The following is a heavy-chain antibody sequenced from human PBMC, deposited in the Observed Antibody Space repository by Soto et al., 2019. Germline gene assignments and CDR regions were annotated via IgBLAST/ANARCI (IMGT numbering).Heavy chain of an antibody. CDR1: GASLSSCSYY. CDR3: ARISYWVKDY. Sequence: SETLSRTFTVSGASLSSCSYYWSWIRQPPVKGLEWIGYFYFTGTTKYNPSLESRVTISADTSKNQFSLNLTSVTAAETAVYYCARISYWVKDYWGQGAMVTVSS. J-gene: IGHJ4*02. V-gene: IGHV4-61*01. D-gene: IGHD2-8*02. CDR2: FYFTGTT.